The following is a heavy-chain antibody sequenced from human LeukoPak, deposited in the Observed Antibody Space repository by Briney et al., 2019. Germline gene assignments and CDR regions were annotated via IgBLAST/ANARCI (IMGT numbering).Heavy chain of an antibody. CDR3: ARGYYDSSGYYFVYFDY. D-gene: IGHD3-22*01. CDR2: IYYSGST. V-gene: IGHV4-59*01. J-gene: IGHJ4*02. Sequence: SETLSLTCTVSGGSISSYYWSWIRQPPGKGLEWIGYIYYSGSTNYNPSLKSRVTISVDTSKNQFSLKLSSVTAADTAVYYCARGYYDSSGYYFVYFDYWGQGTLVTVSS. CDR1: GGSISSYY.